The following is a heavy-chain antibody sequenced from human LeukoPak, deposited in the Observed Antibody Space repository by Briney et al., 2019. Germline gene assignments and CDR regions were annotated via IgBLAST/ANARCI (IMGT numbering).Heavy chain of an antibody. CDR3: ARTYYYYGMDV. J-gene: IGHJ6*02. Sequence: SETLSLTCAVYGGSFSGYYWSWIRQPPGKGLEWIGEINHSGSTNYNPSLKSRVTISVDTSENQFSLKLSSVTAADTAVYYCARTYYYYGMDVWGQGTTVTVSS. CDR2: INHSGST. V-gene: IGHV4-34*01. CDR1: GGSFSGYY.